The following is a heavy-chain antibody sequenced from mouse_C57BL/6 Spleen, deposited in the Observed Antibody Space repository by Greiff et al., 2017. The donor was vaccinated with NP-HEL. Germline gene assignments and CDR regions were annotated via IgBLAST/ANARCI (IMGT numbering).Heavy chain of an antibody. V-gene: IGHV1-82*01. CDR3: ARWDGSSLY. J-gene: IGHJ4*01. CDR1: GYAFSSSW. D-gene: IGHD1-1*01. Sequence: LQESGPELVKPGASVKISCKASGYAFSSSWMNWVKQRPGKGLEWIGRIYPGDGDTNYNGKFKGKATLTADKSSSTAYMQLSSLTSEDAAVYFCARWDGSSLYWGQGTSVTVSS. CDR2: IYPGDGDT.